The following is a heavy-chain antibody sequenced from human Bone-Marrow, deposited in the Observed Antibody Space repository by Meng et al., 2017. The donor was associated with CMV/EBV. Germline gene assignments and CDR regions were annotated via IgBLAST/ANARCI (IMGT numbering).Heavy chain of an antibody. D-gene: IGHD6-19*01. CDR3: AKDTSGWTNHFDY. Sequence: GGSLRLSCAASGFTFDDYAMHWVRQAPGRGLEWVAFIRYDGSNKYYADSVKGRFTISRDNSKNTLYLQMNSLRVEDTAVYYCAKDTSGWTNHFDYWGQGTLVTVSS. CDR1: GFTFDDYA. CDR2: IRYDGSNK. V-gene: IGHV3-30*02. J-gene: IGHJ4*02.